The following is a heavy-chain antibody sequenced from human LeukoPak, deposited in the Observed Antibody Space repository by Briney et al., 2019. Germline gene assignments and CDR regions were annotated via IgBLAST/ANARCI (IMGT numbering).Heavy chain of an antibody. Sequence: GGSLRLSCAASGFTFSSYAMSWVRQAPGKGLEWVSAISGSGGSTYYADSVKGRFTISRDNSKNTLYLQMNSLRAEDTAVYYCARAIQLWSHGQRGHFDYWGQGTLVTVSS. V-gene: IGHV3-23*01. CDR2: ISGSGGST. J-gene: IGHJ4*02. D-gene: IGHD5-18*01. CDR3: ARAIQLWSHGQRGHFDY. CDR1: GFTFSSYA.